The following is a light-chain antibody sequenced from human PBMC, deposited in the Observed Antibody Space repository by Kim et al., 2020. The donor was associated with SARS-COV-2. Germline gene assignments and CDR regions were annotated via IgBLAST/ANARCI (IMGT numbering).Light chain of an antibody. CDR2: AAS. CDR1: QGISNY. CDR3: QKYNSAPHT. V-gene: IGKV1-27*01. Sequence: SATVGDRVTITCRTSQGISNYLAWYQQKPGKVPKLLIYAASTLQSGVPSRFSGSGSGTDFTLTSSSLQPEDVATYYCQKYNSAPHTFGQGTKLEI. J-gene: IGKJ2*01.